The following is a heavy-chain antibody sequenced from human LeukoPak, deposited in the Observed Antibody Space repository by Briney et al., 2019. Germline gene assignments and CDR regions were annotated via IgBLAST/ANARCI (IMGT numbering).Heavy chain of an antibody. CDR1: GFTFSSYS. CDR3: ARDPRGDCYRRRDCYYYYNGMDV. Sequence: PGGSLRLSCAASGFTFSSYSMNWVRQAPGKGLEWVSSISSSSSYIYYADSVKGRFTISRDNAKNSLYLQMNSLRAEDTAVYYCARDPRGDCYRRRDCYYYYNGMDVWGQGTTVTVSS. CDR2: ISSSSSYI. D-gene: IGHD2-21*02. J-gene: IGHJ6*02. V-gene: IGHV3-21*01.